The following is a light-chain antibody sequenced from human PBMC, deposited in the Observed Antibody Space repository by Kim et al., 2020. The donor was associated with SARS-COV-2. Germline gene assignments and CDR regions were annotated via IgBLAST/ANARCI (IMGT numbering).Light chain of an antibody. CDR3: QHLNSYPIT. CDR1: QGISNH. Sequence: SSLGTRVTIPCRASQGISNHLAWYQQKPGKAPELVIHAASALQSGVPSRFSGSGSGTDFTLTISCLQPDDFATYYCQHLNSYPITFGGGTKVEIK. V-gene: IGKV1-9*01. CDR2: AAS. J-gene: IGKJ4*01.